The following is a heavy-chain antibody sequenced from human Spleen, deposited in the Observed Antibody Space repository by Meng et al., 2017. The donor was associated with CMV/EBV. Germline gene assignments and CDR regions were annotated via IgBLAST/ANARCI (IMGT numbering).Heavy chain of an antibody. V-gene: IGHV3-15*01. Sequence: GESLKISCAASGFTFSSYEMNWVRQAPGKGLEWVGRIKSKTDGGTTDYAAPVKGRFTISRDDSKNTLYLQMNSLKTEDTAVYYCTTELVGYCSGGSCYPPTYYFDYWGQGTLVTVSS. CDR2: IKSKTDGGTT. J-gene: IGHJ4*02. D-gene: IGHD2-15*01. CDR1: GFTFSSYE. CDR3: TTELVGYCSGGSCYPPTYYFDY.